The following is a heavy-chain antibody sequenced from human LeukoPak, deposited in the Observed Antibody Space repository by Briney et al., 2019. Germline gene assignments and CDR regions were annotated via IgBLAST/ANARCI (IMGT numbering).Heavy chain of an antibody. V-gene: IGHV4-4*02. CDR3: AREGSGETYFEY. Sequence: SETLSLTCTVSGGSISSGGYFWSWVRQPPGKGLEWIAEMHHDGSANYNPSLKSRVSMSVDKSKNHFSLRLTSVTAADTAVYYCAREGSGETYFEYWRRGILVTVSS. CDR1: GGSISSGGYF. D-gene: IGHD3-10*01. CDR2: MHHDGSA. J-gene: IGHJ4*02.